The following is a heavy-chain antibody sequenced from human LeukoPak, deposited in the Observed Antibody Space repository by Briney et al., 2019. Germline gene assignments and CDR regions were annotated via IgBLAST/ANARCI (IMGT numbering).Heavy chain of an antibody. CDR2: IYYSGST. CDR1: GGSLSSYY. Sequence: SETLSLTCTVSGGSLSSYYWSWIRQPPGKGLEWIGYIYYSGSTNYNPSLKSRVTISVDTSKNQFSLKLSSVTAADTAVYYCARSGVIAVAGPFWFDPWGQGTLVTVSS. V-gene: IGHV4-59*08. D-gene: IGHD6-19*01. CDR3: ARSGVIAVAGPFWFDP. J-gene: IGHJ5*02.